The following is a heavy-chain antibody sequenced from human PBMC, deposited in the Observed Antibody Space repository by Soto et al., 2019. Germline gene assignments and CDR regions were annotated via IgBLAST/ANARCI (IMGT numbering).Heavy chain of an antibody. CDR3: SRDPNGDYIGAFDN. J-gene: IGHJ3*02. D-gene: IGHD4-17*01. CDR1: GFTFSSYW. CDR2: IKQDGSEK. V-gene: IGHV3-7*03. Sequence: PGGSLRLSCAASGFTFSSYWMSWVRQAPGKGLEWVANIKQDGSEKYYVDSVKGRFTISRDNSKNTLYLQMNSLRTEDTALYYCSRDPNGDYIGAFDNWGQGTMVTVSS.